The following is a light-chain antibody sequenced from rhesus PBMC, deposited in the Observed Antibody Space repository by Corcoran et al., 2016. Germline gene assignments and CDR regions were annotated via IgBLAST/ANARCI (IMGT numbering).Light chain of an antibody. CDR1: QGISNY. V-gene: IGKV1S14*01. CDR2: YAS. Sequence: DIQMTQSPSTLSATVGDTVTITCRASQGISNYLAWYQKKPGKAPKPLIYYASNLESGVPSRISGSGSWTDFTLTISSLQPEDFQTYYCRQHNTSPFAFGPVTKLVIK. CDR3: RQHNTSPFA. J-gene: IGKJ3*01.